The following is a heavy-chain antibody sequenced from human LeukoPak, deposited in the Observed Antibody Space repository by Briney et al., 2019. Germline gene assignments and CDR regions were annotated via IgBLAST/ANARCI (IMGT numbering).Heavy chain of an antibody. Sequence: TSETLTLTCAAYGGSFSGSYWSWIRQPPGKGLEWIREINHSGSNNYNPSLKSRVTISVDTYKNQFSLKLSSVTAGDTAVYYCARYDSGEFDYWGQGTLVIVSS. CDR1: GGSFSGSY. CDR2: INHSGSN. CDR3: ARYDSGEFDY. J-gene: IGHJ4*02. D-gene: IGHD3-16*01. V-gene: IGHV4-34*01.